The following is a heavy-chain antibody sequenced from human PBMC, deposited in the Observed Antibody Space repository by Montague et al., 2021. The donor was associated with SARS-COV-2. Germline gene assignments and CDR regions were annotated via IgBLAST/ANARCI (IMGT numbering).Heavy chain of an antibody. J-gene: IGHJ4*02. V-gene: IGHV4-4*02. CDR2: IYHSGST. D-gene: IGHD4/OR15-4a*01. Sequence: SETLSLTCAVSGCSISSSNWWIWLRHTPGTGLEWIVEIYHSGSTDYPPSLKSRVTISVDKSQNQFSLKLSSFTAADTAVYYCARDATMVSHSYFDYWGQGTLVTVA. CDR3: ARDATMVSHSYFDY. CDR1: GCSISSSNW.